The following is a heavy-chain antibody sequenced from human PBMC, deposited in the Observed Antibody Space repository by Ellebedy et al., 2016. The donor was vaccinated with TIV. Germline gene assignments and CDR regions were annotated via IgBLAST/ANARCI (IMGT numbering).Heavy chain of an antibody. CDR1: GYTFTSYD. Sequence: ASVKVSCXASGYTFTSYDINWVRQATGQGLEWMGWMNPNSGNTGYAQKFQGRVTMTRNTSISTAYMELSSLRSEDTAVYYCARAERWELLYYYYYYMDVWGKGTTVTVSS. CDR2: MNPNSGNT. V-gene: IGHV1-8*01. D-gene: IGHD1-26*01. J-gene: IGHJ6*03. CDR3: ARAERWELLYYYYYYMDV.